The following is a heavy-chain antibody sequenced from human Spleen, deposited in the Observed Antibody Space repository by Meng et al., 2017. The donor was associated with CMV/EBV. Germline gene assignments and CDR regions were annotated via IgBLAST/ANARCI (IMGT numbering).Heavy chain of an antibody. CDR2: IYYSGNI. D-gene: IGHD3-10*01. J-gene: IGHJ5*02. CDR3: ARVRLGFGESYNWFDP. CDR1: GGSFSSYY. V-gene: IGHV4-59*01. Sequence: SETLSLTCTVSGGSFSSYYWSWIRQPPGKGLEWIGYIYYSGNINYNPSLKSRVTISIDTSKNQFSLNLSSVTAADTAVYYCARVRLGFGESYNWFDPWGQGTPVTVSS.